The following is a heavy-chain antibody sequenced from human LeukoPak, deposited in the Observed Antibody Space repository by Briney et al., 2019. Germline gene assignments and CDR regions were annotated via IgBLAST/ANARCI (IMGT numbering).Heavy chain of an antibody. CDR1: GGTFSSYA. CDR2: IIPIFGTA. J-gene: IGHJ5*02. V-gene: IGHV1-69*05. Sequence: SVKVSCKASGGTFSSYAISWVRQDPGQGLEWMGGIIPIFGTANDTQKVQGRVTITTDESTSTAYTELSSLRSEETDVYYCARDRTIFGLEPQRWFDPWGQGTLVTVSS. D-gene: IGHD3/OR15-3a*01. CDR3: ARDRTIFGLEPQRWFDP.